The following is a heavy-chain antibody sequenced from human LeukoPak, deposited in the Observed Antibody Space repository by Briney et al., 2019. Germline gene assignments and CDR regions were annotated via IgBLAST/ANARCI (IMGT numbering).Heavy chain of an antibody. V-gene: IGHV4-61*02. CDR1: GGSISSGSYY. Sequence: SGTLSLTCAVSGGSISSGSYYWSWIRQPAGKGLEWIGRIYTSGSTNYNPSLKSRVTISVDTSKNQFSLKLSSVTAADTAVYYCARETYYGVYWGQGTLVTVSS. J-gene: IGHJ4*02. CDR2: IYTSGST. CDR3: ARETYYGVY.